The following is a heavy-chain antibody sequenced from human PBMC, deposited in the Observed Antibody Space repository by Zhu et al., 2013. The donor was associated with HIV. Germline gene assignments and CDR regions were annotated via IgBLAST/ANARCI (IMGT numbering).Heavy chain of an antibody. Sequence: QVQLQESGPGLVKPSGTLSLTCAVSGGSISSSNWWSWVRQPPGKGLEWIGEIYHSGSTNYNPSLKSRVTISVDKSKNQFSLKLSSVTAADTAVYYCARVRTRITMVRGVISYFDYWGQGTLVTVSS. CDR2: IYHSGST. V-gene: IGHV4-4*02. D-gene: IGHD3-10*01. CDR3: ARVRTRITMVRGVISYFDY. CDR1: GGSISSSNW. J-gene: IGHJ4*02.